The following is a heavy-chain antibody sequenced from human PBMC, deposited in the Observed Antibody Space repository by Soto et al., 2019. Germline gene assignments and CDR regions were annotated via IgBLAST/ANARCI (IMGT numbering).Heavy chain of an antibody. V-gene: IGHV4-31*03. Sequence: SETLSLTCTVSGGSISSGGYYWSWIRQHPGKGLEWIGYIYYSGSTYYNPSLKSRVTISVDTSKNQFSLKLSSVTAADTAVYYCARDKVRLYYDFWSGHGAGGDYYYGMDVWGQGTTVTVSS. CDR3: ARDKVRLYYDFWSGHGAGGDYYYGMDV. J-gene: IGHJ6*02. CDR1: GGSISSGGYY. D-gene: IGHD3-3*01. CDR2: IYYSGST.